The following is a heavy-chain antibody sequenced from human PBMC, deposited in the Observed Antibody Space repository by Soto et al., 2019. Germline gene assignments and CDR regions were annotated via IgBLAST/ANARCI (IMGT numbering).Heavy chain of an antibody. CDR3: ATYHDSDWETYRFRH. Sequence: GGSPRLSCTASGFSLSSSGMHWVRQAPGKGLEWLAVSSFDGTQQFYGDSVKGRFTVSRDNTKNSLYLQMNSLRADDTAMYYCATYHDSDWETYRFRHWGQGTLVTVSS. J-gene: IGHJ4*02. CDR1: GFSLSSSG. D-gene: IGHD3-16*02. CDR2: SSFDGTQQ. V-gene: IGHV3-30*03.